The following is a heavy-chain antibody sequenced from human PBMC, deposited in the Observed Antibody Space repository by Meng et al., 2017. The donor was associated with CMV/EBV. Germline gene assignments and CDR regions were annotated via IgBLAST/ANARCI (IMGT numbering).Heavy chain of an antibody. V-gene: IGHV1-8*01. J-gene: IGHJ4*02. CDR1: GYPFTSYD. Sequence: KASGYPFTSYDINWVRQATGQGLEWMGWMNPNSGNTGYAQKFQGRVTMTRNTSISTAYMELSSLRSEDTAVYYCASLPVYGDYVRDYWGQGTLVTVSS. D-gene: IGHD4-17*01. CDR2: MNPNSGNT. CDR3: ASLPVYGDYVRDY.